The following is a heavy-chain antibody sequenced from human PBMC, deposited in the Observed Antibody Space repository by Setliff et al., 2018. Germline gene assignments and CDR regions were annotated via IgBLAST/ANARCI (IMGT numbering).Heavy chain of an antibody. J-gene: IGHJ5*02. D-gene: IGHD6-19*01. CDR1: GYTFTGYY. Sequence: GASVKVSCKASGYTFTGYYMHWVRQAPGQGLEWMGWINPNSGGTNYARKFQGWVTMTRDTSISTAYMELSRLRSDDTAVYYCAREEVGRYSSGWYISSDNWFDPWGQGTLVTVSS. V-gene: IGHV1-2*04. CDR2: INPNSGGT. CDR3: AREEVGRYSSGWYISSDNWFDP.